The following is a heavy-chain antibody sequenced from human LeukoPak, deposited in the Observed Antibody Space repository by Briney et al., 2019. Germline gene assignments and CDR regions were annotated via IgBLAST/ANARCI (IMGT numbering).Heavy chain of an antibody. CDR1: GFTFSSYE. J-gene: IGHJ4*02. CDR3: AINGVTMVRGVIGLAFDY. CDR2: ISSSGSTI. D-gene: IGHD3-10*01. Sequence: GGSLRLSCAASGFTFSSYEMNWVRQAPGKGLEWVSYISSSGSTIYYADSVKGRFTISRDNAKNSLYLQMNSLRAEDTAVYDCAINGVTMVRGVIGLAFDYWGQGTLVTVSS. V-gene: IGHV3-48*03.